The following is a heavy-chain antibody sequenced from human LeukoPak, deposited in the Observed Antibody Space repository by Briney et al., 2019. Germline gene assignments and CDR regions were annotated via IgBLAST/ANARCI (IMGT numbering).Heavy chain of an antibody. D-gene: IGHD2/OR15-2a*01. CDR1: GYTFTGYY. J-gene: IGHJ4*02. CDR3: ARTRGTHISMAYLDS. Sequence: ASVKVSCKASGYTFTGYYMHWVRQAPGQGLEWMGWINPNSGGTSYAQKFQGRVTMTRDTSISTAYMELSSLRSDDTAVYYCARTRGTHISMAYLDSWGQGTLVTVSS. CDR2: INPNSGGT. V-gene: IGHV1-2*02.